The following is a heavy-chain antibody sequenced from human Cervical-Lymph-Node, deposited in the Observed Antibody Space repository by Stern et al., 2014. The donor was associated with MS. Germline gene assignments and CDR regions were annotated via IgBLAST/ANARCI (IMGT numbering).Heavy chain of an antibody. Sequence: EVQLVESGGGLVQPGGSLRLSCAASGFTFSSYWMHWVRQAPGKGLVLVSRIKYDGSRTNYADSVKGRFTISRDNAKSTLFLQMNSLRADDTAVYYCASNNHYGVSLDYWGQGALVTVSS. V-gene: IGHV3-74*01. CDR2: IKYDGSRT. D-gene: IGHD4-17*01. CDR3: ASNNHYGVSLDY. J-gene: IGHJ4*02. CDR1: GFTFSSYW.